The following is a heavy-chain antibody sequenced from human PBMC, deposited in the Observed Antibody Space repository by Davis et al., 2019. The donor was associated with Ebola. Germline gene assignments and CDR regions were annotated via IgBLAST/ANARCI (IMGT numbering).Heavy chain of an antibody. CDR1: GFTINTNF. V-gene: IGHV3-23*01. CDR2: IRGSGDNT. CDR3: AKQGDTSDAFDV. D-gene: IGHD2-2*02. J-gene: IGHJ3*01. Sequence: GESLKISCAASGFTINTNFMSWVRQAPGKGLEWVSIIRGSGDNTNYADSVRGRFTISRDTSKSTLYMQMNTLRAEDTAIYYCAKQGDTSDAFDVWGQGTMVTVSS.